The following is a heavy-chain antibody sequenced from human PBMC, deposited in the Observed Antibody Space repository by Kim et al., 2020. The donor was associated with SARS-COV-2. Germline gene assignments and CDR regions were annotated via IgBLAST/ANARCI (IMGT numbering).Heavy chain of an antibody. Sequence: ASVKVSCKASGYTFTSYYMHWVRQAPGQGLVWMGIINPSGGSTSYAQKFQGRVTMTRDTSTSTVYMELSSLRSEDTAVYYCAKNIVVVPAAIAWDYYGMDVWGQGTTVTVS. D-gene: IGHD2-2*02. CDR3: AKNIVVVPAAIAWDYYGMDV. CDR2: INPSGGST. V-gene: IGHV1-46*01. J-gene: IGHJ6*02. CDR1: GYTFTSYY.